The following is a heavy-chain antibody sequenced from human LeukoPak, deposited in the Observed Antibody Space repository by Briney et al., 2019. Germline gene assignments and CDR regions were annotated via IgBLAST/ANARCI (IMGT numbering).Heavy chain of an antibody. J-gene: IGHJ4*02. CDR1: GFTFSTYG. D-gene: IGHD6-13*01. CDR3: AKRTSSWSELDY. V-gene: IGHV3-30*02. Sequence: GGSLRLSCAASGFTFSTYGMHWVRQAPGKGLEWVAFIRYDGSNKYYADSVKGRFTISRDNSKNTLYLQMNSLRAEDTAVYYCAKRTSSWSELDYWGQGTLVTVSS. CDR2: IRYDGSNK.